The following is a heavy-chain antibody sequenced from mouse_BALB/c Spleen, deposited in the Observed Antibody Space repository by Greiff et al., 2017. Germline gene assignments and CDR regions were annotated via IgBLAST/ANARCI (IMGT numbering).Heavy chain of an antibody. CDR1: GFSLTSYG. J-gene: IGHJ1*01. CDR3: ARCTTVVDWYFDV. V-gene: IGHV2-2*02. D-gene: IGHD1-1*01. CDR2: IWSGGST. Sequence: VKLMESGPGLVAPSQSLSITCTVSGFSLTSYGVHWVRQSPGKGLEWLGVIWSGGSTDYNAAFISRLSISKDNSKSQVFFKMNSLQANDTAIYYCARCTTVVDWYFDVWGAGTTVTVSS.